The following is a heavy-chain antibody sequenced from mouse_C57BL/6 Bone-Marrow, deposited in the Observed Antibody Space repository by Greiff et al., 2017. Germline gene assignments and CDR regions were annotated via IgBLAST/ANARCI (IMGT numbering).Heavy chain of an antibody. CDR3: ARVEPPSTMSTPRPYYAMDY. CDR2: IWWDDDK. D-gene: IGHD2-4*01. CDR1: GFSLSTFGMG. J-gene: IGHJ4*01. Sequence: QVTLKESGPGILQPSQTLSLTCSFSGFSLSTFGMGVGWIRQPSGKGLEWLAHIWWDDDKYYNPALKSRLTISKDTSKNQVYLKIANVDTADTATYYCARVEPPSTMSTPRPYYAMDYWGQGTSVTVSS. V-gene: IGHV8-8*01.